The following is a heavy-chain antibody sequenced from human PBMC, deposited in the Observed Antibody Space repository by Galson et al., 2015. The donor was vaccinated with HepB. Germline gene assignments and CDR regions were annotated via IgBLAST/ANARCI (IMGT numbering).Heavy chain of an antibody. CDR3: ARAQVPTSGRRLLDM. CDR2: TRNKANSYST. V-gene: IGHV3-72*01. D-gene: IGHD3-10*01. Sequence: SLRLSCAASGFTFSDHYMDWVRQAPGKGLEWVGRTRNKANSYSTEYAASVKGRFTISRDDSQNSLYLQMNSLETEDTAVYYCARAQVPTSGRRLLDMWGQGTMVTVSS. J-gene: IGHJ3*02. CDR1: GFTFSDHY.